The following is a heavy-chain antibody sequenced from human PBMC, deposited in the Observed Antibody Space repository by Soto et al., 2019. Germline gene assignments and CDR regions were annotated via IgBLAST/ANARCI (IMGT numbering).Heavy chain of an antibody. J-gene: IGHJ4*02. CDR3: TTGLPSSSSWSEFDY. CDR1: GFTFSNAW. V-gene: IGHV3-15*07. Sequence: PGGSLRLSCASSGFTFSNAWMNWVRQAPGKGLEWVGRIKSKTDGGTTDYAAPVKGRFTISRDDSKNTLYLQMNSLKTEDTAVYYCTTGLPSSSSWSEFDYWGKGTLVTVSS. D-gene: IGHD6-13*01. CDR2: IKSKTDGGTT.